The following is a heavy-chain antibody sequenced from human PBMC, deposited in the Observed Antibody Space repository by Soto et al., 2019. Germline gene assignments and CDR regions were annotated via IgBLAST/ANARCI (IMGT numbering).Heavy chain of an antibody. V-gene: IGHV4-39*01. J-gene: IGHJ4*02. CDR3: ASIAAPGTTLFDF. Sequence: SETLSLTCTVSGGSIGSSSYYWGWIRQSPGKGLEWIGNIYYSGNTFYNPSLQSRVAISVDTSKNQFYLHLSSVTAADTAIFYCASIAAPGTTLFDFWGQGTLVTVSS. CDR2: IYYSGNT. D-gene: IGHD6-13*01. CDR1: GGSIGSSSYY.